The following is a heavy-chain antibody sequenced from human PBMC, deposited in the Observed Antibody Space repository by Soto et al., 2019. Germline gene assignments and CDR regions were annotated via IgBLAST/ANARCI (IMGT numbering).Heavy chain of an antibody. CDR3: ANLGTACS. J-gene: IGHJ5*02. CDR1: GFPFDDYG. V-gene: IGHV3-23*01. CDR2: LSESGGRT. Sequence: GGSLRLSCAASGFPFDDYGMTWVLQAPWKGLEWVSTLSESGGRTYHADSGKGRFNISRDNSKTTLYLPTNSLTADVSALYDCANLGTACSCGRGTLVAVSS. D-gene: IGHD2-21*02.